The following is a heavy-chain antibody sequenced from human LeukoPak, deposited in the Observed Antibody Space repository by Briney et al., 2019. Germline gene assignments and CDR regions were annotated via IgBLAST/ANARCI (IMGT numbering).Heavy chain of an antibody. CDR3: VKDEGGVQLAY. J-gene: IGHJ4*02. Sequence: GGSLRLSCAASGFTFSSYWMTWVRQAPGKGLEWGTAISGSGDSTYYADSVKGRFTISRDNSKNTLYLQMNSLRADDTAVYYCVKDEGGVQLAYWGQGTLVTVSS. D-gene: IGHD1-1*01. V-gene: IGHV3-23*01. CDR2: ISGSGDST. CDR1: GFTFSSYW.